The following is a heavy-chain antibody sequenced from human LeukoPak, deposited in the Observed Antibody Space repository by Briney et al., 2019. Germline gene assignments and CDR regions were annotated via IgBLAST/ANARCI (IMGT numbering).Heavy chain of an antibody. D-gene: IGHD2-2*03. J-gene: IGHJ4*02. V-gene: IGHV4-30-2*01. CDR3: ARGHRGYCSSTSCYRYFDY. Sequence: PSQTLSLTCAVSGGSISSGGYSWSWIQQPPGKGLEWIGYIYHSGSTYYNPSLKSRVTISVDRSKNQFSLKLSSVTAADTAVYYCARGHRGYCSSTSCYRYFDYWGQGTLVTVSS. CDR2: IYHSGST. CDR1: GGSISSGGYS.